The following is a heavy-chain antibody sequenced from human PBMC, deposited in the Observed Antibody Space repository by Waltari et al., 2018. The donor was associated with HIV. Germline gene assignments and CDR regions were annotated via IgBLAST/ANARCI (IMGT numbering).Heavy chain of an antibody. D-gene: IGHD3-22*01. V-gene: IGHV3-30*02. Sequence: LVESGGGVVQPGGSLRLSCTASGFTFSNYGMYWVRQAPGKGLQWVAFIRYDGTNKYYADSVKGRFIISRDNSKNTLSLQMHSLRAEDTAVYYCAKAPHHYDSSGPVYWGQGTLVTVSS. CDR2: IRYDGTNK. J-gene: IGHJ4*02. CDR1: GFTFSNYG. CDR3: AKAPHHYDSSGPVY.